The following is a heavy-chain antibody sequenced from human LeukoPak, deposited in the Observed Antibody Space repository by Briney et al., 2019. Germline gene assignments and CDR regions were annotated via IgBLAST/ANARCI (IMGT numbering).Heavy chain of an antibody. CDR3: ARGQSITMIVVVPYFDY. D-gene: IGHD3-22*01. J-gene: IGHJ4*02. V-gene: IGHV3-74*01. CDR2: INSDGSST. CDR1: GFTFSSYW. Sequence: GGSLRLSCAASGFTFSSYWMHWVRQAPGKGLVWVSRINSDGSSTSYADSVKGRFTISRDNAKNTPYLQMNSLRAEDTAVYYCARGQSITMIVVVPYFDYWGQGTLVTVS.